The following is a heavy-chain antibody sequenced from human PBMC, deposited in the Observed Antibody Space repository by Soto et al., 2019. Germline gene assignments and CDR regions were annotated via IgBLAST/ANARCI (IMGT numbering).Heavy chain of an antibody. J-gene: IGHJ4*02. CDR2: IYYSGST. CDR3: ARVSCGGECDSTYYFDD. CDR1: GGSISSYY. V-gene: IGHV4-59*01. Sequence: PSETMSLTCTVSGGSISSYYWSWIRQPPGKGLEWIGYIYYSGSTNYNPSLKSRVTISVDTSKNQFSLKLSSVTAADTAVYYCARVSCGGECDSTYYFDDWGQGTLVTV. D-gene: IGHD2-21*01.